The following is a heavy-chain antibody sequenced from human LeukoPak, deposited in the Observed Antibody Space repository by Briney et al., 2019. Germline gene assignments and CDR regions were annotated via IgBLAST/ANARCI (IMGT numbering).Heavy chain of an antibody. D-gene: IGHD7-27*01. CDR1: GDSISTSTYY. V-gene: IGHV4-39*01. J-gene: IGHJ6*02. CDR2: IFYSGST. Sequence: PSETLSLTCTVSGDSISTSTYYWGWIRQPPGKGLEWIGSIFYSGSTYYNPSLKSRVTISVDTSKNQFSLRLSSVTAADTAVYYCARQQSNWASAPGMDVWGQGTTVTVSS. CDR3: ARQQSNWASAPGMDV.